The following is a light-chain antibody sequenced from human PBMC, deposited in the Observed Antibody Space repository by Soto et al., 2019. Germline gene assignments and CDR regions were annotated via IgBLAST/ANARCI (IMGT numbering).Light chain of an antibody. CDR2: AAT. V-gene: IGKV1-39*01. CDR1: QSISAY. CDR3: QYSYRSIS. Sequence: DIQMTQSPSSLFASVGDRVTITCRASQSISAYLNWYQQRPGKAPSLLIYAATRLHSGVPSRFTGSGSGTDFTLTISILQPEDLAAYYCQYSYRSISFGQGTRV. J-gene: IGKJ5*01.